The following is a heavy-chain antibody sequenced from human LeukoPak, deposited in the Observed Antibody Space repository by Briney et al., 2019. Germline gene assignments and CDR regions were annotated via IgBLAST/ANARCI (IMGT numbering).Heavy chain of an antibody. CDR2: INPDSGGT. D-gene: IGHD3-22*01. Sequence: ASVKVSCKASGYTFTGYYMHWMRQAPGQGLEWVGWINPDSGGTNYAQKFQGRVTMTRDTSIRAAYMELSRLRSDDTAVYYCARVDDRGHYYDSSGPRKLFDYWGQGTLVTVSS. V-gene: IGHV1-2*02. CDR3: ARVDDRGHYYDSSGPRKLFDY. CDR1: GYTFTGYY. J-gene: IGHJ4*02.